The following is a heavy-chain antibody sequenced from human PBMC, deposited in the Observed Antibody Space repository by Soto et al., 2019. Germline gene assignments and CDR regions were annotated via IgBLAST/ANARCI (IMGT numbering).Heavy chain of an antibody. CDR3: ARGGAGSHYYYGMDV. Sequence: QVQLVQSGAEVKKPGSSVKVSCKASGGTFSSYTISWVRQAHGQGLEWMGRIIPILGIANYAQKFQGRVTITADKSTSTAYMELSSLRSEDTAVYYCARGGAGSHYYYGMDVWGQGTTVTVSS. CDR1: GGTFSSYT. CDR2: IIPILGIA. J-gene: IGHJ6*02. V-gene: IGHV1-69*02. D-gene: IGHD3-10*01.